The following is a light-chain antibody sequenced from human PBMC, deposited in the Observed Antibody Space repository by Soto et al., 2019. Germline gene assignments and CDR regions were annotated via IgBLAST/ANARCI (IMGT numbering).Light chain of an antibody. CDR1: QGISNE. V-gene: IGKV1-6*01. CDR3: LQCYTYQWT. Sequence: IQMTQSPSSLSASVGDRVTITCRASQGISNELGWYQQRPGKAPKVLIYGASNLHRRVLSRCSGSASGADLTLTISSLQPVDFGEYYCLQCYTYQWTLGHGTNVEMK. J-gene: IGKJ1*01. CDR2: GAS.